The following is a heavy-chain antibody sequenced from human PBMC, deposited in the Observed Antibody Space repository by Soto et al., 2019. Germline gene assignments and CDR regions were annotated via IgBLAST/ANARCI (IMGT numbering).Heavy chain of an antibody. J-gene: IGHJ3*02. Sequence: LSWVVSGFVCRDYPMRWVREDPGKGLPWASGSTATGGSTFCADSVKGRCTLDSDNSRNTLYLQKNNLTVEASAVYPCADRSSTTGGAFDMWGQGTMVTVSS. CDR2: STATGGST. CDR1: GFVCRDYP. D-gene: IGHD2-2*01. CDR3: ADRSSTTGGAFDM. V-gene: IGHV3-23*01.